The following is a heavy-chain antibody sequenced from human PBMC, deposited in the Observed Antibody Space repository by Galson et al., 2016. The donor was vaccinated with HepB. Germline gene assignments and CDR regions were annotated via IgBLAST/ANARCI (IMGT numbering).Heavy chain of an antibody. CDR2: IWYVGSTK. Sequence: SLRLSCAASGFTFSNSGMHWVRQAPGKWLEWVAVIWYVGSTKYYGDSVKGRFTISRDNSKNALYLQMNSLRVEDTAVYYCARAFGAAGAIDYWGQGTLVTVSS. D-gene: IGHD6-13*01. CDR3: ARAFGAAGAIDY. V-gene: IGHV3-33*01. CDR1: GFTFSNSG. J-gene: IGHJ4*02.